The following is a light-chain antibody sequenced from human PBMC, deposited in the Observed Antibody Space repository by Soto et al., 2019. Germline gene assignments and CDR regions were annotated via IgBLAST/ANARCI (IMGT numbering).Light chain of an antibody. J-gene: IGKJ2*01. Sequence: DIQMTQSPSTLSASVGDRVTIACRASQSIDSWLAWYQQKPGKAPKFLIYDASDLESGVPSRFSGSGSGTEFTLTISSLQPDDFATYYCQQYRGKPFTFGQGTTVEIK. CDR1: QSIDSW. V-gene: IGKV1-5*01. CDR2: DAS. CDR3: QQYRGKPFT.